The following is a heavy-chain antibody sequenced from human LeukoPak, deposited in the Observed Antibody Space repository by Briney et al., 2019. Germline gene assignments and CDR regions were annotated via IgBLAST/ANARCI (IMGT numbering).Heavy chain of an antibody. CDR3: ARAGSIRFDY. V-gene: IGHV3-23*01. CDR2: IGGSGRGGST. J-gene: IGHJ4*02. Sequence: PGGSLRLSCAASGFTFSSYAMSWVRQAPGKGLEWVSGIGGSGRGGSTYYADSVKGRFTISRDNSKNTLSLQMNSLTAEDTAVYYCARAGSIRFDYWGQGTLVTVSS. D-gene: IGHD1-26*01. CDR1: GFTFSSYA.